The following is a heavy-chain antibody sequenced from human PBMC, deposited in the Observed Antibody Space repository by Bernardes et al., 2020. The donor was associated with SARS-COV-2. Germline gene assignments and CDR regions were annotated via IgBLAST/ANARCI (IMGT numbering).Heavy chain of an antibody. V-gene: IGHV3-15*01. J-gene: IGHJ4*02. D-gene: IGHD6-19*01. Sequence: WIRQAPGKGREGVGHIKRKSDGETTDYGAPVTGRFTLSRDESNNTLYLQMNSLGAEDTAVYYCARIDEVTGRDYWGQGTVVTVYS. CDR2: IKRKSDGETT. CDR3: ARIDEVTGRDY.